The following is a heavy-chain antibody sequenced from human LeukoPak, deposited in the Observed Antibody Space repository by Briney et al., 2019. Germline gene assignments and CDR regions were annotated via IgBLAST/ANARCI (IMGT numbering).Heavy chain of an antibody. D-gene: IGHD4-17*01. CDR3: ARGSWRFDYGDSGFDP. CDR2: IRYDGSNK. CDR1: GFTFSNAW. J-gene: IGHJ5*02. Sequence: QAGGSLRLSCAASGFTFSNAWMSWVRQAPGKGLEWVAFIRYDGSNKYFADSVKGRFTISRDNSKNTLYLQMNSLRAEDTAVYYCARGSWRFDYGDSGFDPWGQGTLVTVSS. V-gene: IGHV3-30*02.